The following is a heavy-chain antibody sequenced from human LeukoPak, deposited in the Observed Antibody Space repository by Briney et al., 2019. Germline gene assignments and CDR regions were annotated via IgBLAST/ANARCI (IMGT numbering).Heavy chain of an antibody. V-gene: IGHV3-23*01. CDR2: ISGSGGRT. CDR3: AKDRLSSPTAPRFDP. Sequence: GGSLRLSCAASGFIFNDYAMSWVRQAPGKGLEWVSVISGSGGRTSYADSVKGRFTISRDNSKNTLYLQMNSLRAEDTALYYCAKDRLSSPTAPRFDPWGQGTQVTVSS. CDR1: GFIFNDYA. J-gene: IGHJ5*02. D-gene: IGHD2/OR15-2a*01.